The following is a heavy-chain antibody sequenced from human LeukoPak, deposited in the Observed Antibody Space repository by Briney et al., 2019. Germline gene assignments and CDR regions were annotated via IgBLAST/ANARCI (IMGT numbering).Heavy chain of an antibody. V-gene: IGHV3-21*01. J-gene: IGHJ4*02. D-gene: IGHD6-19*01. Sequence: GGSLRLSCAASGFTFRSYSMNWVRQAPGKGLEWVSSVSSSSSSYIYYADSVKGRFTISRDNAKNTLYLQMNSLRAEDTAVYYCARASSGWYTDSNFDYWGQGTLVTVSS. CDR1: GFTFRSYS. CDR2: VSSSSSSYI. CDR3: ARASSGWYTDSNFDY.